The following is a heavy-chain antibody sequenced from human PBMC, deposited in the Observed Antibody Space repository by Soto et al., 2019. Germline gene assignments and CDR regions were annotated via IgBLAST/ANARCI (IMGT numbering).Heavy chain of an antibody. V-gene: IGHV1-3*01. J-gene: IGHJ4*02. CDR1: GATFSTNA. CDR3: ARDGDYDTGDYFDY. CDR2: INAGNGNT. D-gene: IGHD7-27*01. Sequence: ASVKVSCKASGATFSTNAFSWVRQAPGQRLEWMGWINAGNGNTKYSQKFQGRVTITRDTSASTAYMELSSLRSEDTAVYYCARDGDYDTGDYFDYWGQGTLVTVSS.